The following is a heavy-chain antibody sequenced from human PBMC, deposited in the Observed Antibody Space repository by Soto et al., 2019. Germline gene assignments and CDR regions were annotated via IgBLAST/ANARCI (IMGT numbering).Heavy chain of an antibody. CDR3: AGWGGGVVVAAHHPMLEYYHYGMDV. Sequence: PGGSLRLSCAASGFTFSSYSMNWVRQAPGKGLEWVSYISSSSSTIYYADSVKGRFTISRDNAKNSLYLQMNSLRDEDTAVYYCAGWGGGVVVAAHHPMLEYYHYGMDVWGQGTTVTVSS. D-gene: IGHD2-15*01. V-gene: IGHV3-48*02. CDR2: ISSSSSTI. CDR1: GFTFSSYS. J-gene: IGHJ6*02.